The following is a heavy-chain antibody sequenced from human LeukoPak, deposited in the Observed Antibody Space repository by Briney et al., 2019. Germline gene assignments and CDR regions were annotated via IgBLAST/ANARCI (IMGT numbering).Heavy chain of an antibody. CDR1: GYTFTSYY. J-gene: IGHJ4*02. Sequence: ASVKVSCKASGYTFTSYYMHWVRQAPGQGLEWMGGIIPIFGTANYAQKFQGRVTITADESTSTAYMELSSLRSEDTAVYYCAREPTGDGMATFFDYWGQGTLVTVSS. V-gene: IGHV1-69*13. CDR3: AREPTGDGMATFFDY. CDR2: IIPIFGTA. D-gene: IGHD5-24*01.